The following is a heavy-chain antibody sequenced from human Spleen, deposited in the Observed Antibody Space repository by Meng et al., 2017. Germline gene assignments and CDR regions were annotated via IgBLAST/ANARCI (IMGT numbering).Heavy chain of an antibody. Sequence: GESLKISCEASGFTFSSYEMIWVRQAPGKGLEWVANIKQDGSEKHYVDSVEGRFTISRDNAKNSLYLQMNSLRAEDTAVYYCARDGTGSYYAYWGQGTLVTVSS. CDR2: IKQDGSEK. V-gene: IGHV3-7*01. CDR1: GFTFSSYE. J-gene: IGHJ4*02. D-gene: IGHD1-26*01. CDR3: ARDGTGSYYAY.